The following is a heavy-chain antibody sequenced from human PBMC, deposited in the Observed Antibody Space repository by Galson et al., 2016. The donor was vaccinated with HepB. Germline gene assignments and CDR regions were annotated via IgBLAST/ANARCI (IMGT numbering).Heavy chain of an antibody. CDR1: GDSVSSDTAA. J-gene: IGHJ2*01. Sequence: CAISGDSVSSDTAAWNWIRQSPSRGLEWLGRAYYRSKWYIDYAISFKGRITFNPDTSKNQFSLQLNSVTPDDTAVYYCARAPSDYFEIAGSGYEGYFDLWGRGTLVTVS. V-gene: IGHV6-1*01. CDR3: ARAPSDYFEIAGSGYEGYFDL. CDR2: AYYRSKWYI. D-gene: IGHD3-22*01.